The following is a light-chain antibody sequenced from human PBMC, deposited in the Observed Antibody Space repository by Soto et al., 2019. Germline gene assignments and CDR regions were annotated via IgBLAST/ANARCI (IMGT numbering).Light chain of an antibody. CDR2: DAS. J-gene: IGKJ2*01. V-gene: IGKV1-5*01. CDR3: QQYGNSPYT. CDR1: QSISSW. Sequence: DIQMTQSPSTLSASVGDRVTITCRASQSISSWLAWYQQKPGKAPKLLIYDASSLESGVPSRFSGSGSGTDFTLTITRLEPEDFAVYSCQQYGNSPYTFGQGTKLEIK.